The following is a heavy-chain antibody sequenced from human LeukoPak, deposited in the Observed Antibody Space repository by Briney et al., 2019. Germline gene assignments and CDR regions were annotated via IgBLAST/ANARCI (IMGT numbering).Heavy chain of an antibody. CDR2: INASGGNT. CDR1: GFAFNFYA. Sequence: GGSLRLSCAASGFAFNFYAMTWVRQAPGKRLQWVSTINASGGNTYYAESVRGRFTISRDNSKDTLYLQMNSLTAEDTAIYYCAKPISGGLAVSADWFDPWGQGTLVAVSS. D-gene: IGHD6-19*01. CDR3: AKPISGGLAVSADWFDP. J-gene: IGHJ5*02. V-gene: IGHV3-23*01.